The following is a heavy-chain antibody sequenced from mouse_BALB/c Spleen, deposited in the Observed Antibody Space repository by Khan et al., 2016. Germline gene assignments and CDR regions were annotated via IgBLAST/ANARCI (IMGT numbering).Heavy chain of an antibody. CDR2: ISSGSSTI. CDR1: GFTFSRFG. V-gene: IGHV5-17*02. CDR3: ARGDY. Sequence: EVELVESGGGLVQPGGSRKLSCAASGFTFSRFGMHWVRQTPEKGLEWVAYISSGSSTIYYADTLKGRFTISRDNPKNALIRQMTSLRSEDTAMYYCARGDYWGQGTTLTVSS. J-gene: IGHJ2*01.